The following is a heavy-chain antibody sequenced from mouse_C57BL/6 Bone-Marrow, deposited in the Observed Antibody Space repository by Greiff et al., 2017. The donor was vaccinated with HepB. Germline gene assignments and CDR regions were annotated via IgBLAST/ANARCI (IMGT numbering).Heavy chain of an antibody. J-gene: IGHJ1*03. Sequence: VKLQQPGAELVMPGASVKLSCKASGYTFTSYWMHWVKQRPGQGLEWIGEIDPSDSYTNYNQKFKGKSTLTVDKSSSTAYMQLSSLTSEDSAVYYCARISWYFDVWGTGTTVTVSS. CDR1: GYTFTSYW. CDR3: ARISWYFDV. V-gene: IGHV1-69*01. CDR2: IDPSDSYT.